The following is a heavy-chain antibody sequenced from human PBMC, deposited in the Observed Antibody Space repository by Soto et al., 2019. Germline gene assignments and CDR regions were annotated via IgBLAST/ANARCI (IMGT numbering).Heavy chain of an antibody. CDR3: ARSAMYYYYYMDV. J-gene: IGHJ6*03. Sequence: GESLKISCKGSGYSFTSYWIGWVRQMPGKGLGWMGIIYPGDSDTRYSPSFQGQVTISADKSISTAYLQSSSLKASDTAMYYCARSAMYYYYYMDVWGKGTTVTVS. CDR2: IYPGDSDT. V-gene: IGHV5-51*01. CDR1: GYSFTSYW. D-gene: IGHD2-2*01.